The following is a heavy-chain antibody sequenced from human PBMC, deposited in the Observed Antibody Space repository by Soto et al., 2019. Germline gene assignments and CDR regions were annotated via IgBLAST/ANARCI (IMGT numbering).Heavy chain of an antibody. Sequence: GESLKISCAASGFTVSSNYMSWVRQAPGKGLEWVSVIYSGGSTYYADSVKGRFTISRDNSKNTLYLQMNSLRAEDTAVYYCVRTTYYDFSDAFDIWGQGTMVTVSS. CDR1: GFTVSSNY. J-gene: IGHJ3*02. CDR3: VRTTYYDFSDAFDI. D-gene: IGHD3-3*01. CDR2: IYSGGST. V-gene: IGHV3-66*01.